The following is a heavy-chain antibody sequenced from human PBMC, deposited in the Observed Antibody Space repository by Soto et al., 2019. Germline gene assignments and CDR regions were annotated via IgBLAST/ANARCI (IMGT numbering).Heavy chain of an antibody. V-gene: IGHV4-30-2*01. CDR3: ASFKYCISTSCSPTYYYYYGMDV. CDR1: GGSISSGGYS. D-gene: IGHD2-2*01. J-gene: IGHJ6*02. Sequence: PSETLSLTCAVSGGSISSGGYSWSWIRQPPGKGLEWIGYIYHSGSTYYNPSLKSRVTISVDRSKNQFSLKLSSVTAADTAVYYCASFKYCISTSCSPTYYYYYGMDVSGQGTTVTSP. CDR2: IYHSGST.